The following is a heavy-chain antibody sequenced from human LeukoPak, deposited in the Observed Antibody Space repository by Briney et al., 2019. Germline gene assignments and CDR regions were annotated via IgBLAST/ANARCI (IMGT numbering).Heavy chain of an antibody. J-gene: IGHJ4*02. V-gene: IGHV4-59*01. CDR2: IYYSGST. CDR1: GGSITSYH. D-gene: IGHD1-26*01. Sequence: SETLSPTCTVSGGSITSYHYSWIRQPPGKGLEWIGYIYYSGSTNYNPSLKSRVTISVDTSKNQFSLKLSSVTAADTAVYYCARGGSGTYYHYWGQGTLVTVSS. CDR3: ARGGSGTYYHY.